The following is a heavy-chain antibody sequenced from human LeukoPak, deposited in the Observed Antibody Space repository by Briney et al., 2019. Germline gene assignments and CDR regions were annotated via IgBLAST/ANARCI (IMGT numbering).Heavy chain of an antibody. D-gene: IGHD4-17*01. CDR3: ARGSGPGVTTIDS. Sequence: GGSLRLSCAASGFSFSSYDMHWVRQAPGEGLEWVSAFHTDGGTYYLDSVKGRFTVSREDARNSLYLRMNALRVGDTAVYYCARGSGPGVTTIDSWGQGTLVIVSS. V-gene: IGHV3-13*01. J-gene: IGHJ4*02. CDR2: FHTDGGT. CDR1: GFSFSSYD.